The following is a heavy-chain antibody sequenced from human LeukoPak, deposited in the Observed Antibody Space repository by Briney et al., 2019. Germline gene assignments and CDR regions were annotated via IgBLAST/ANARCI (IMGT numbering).Heavy chain of an antibody. D-gene: IGHD6-13*01. V-gene: IGHV4-39*01. CDR2: IYYSGST. J-gene: IGHJ5*02. CDR1: GGSISISNYY. CDR3: ASGSSSGLLGWFDP. Sequence: SETLSLICTVSGGSISISNYYWGWIRQPPGKGLEWIGSIYYSGSTYYNPSLKSQDTIYVDTSKNQFSLKLNSVTAADTAMYYCASGSSSGLLGWFDPWGQGTLVTVSS.